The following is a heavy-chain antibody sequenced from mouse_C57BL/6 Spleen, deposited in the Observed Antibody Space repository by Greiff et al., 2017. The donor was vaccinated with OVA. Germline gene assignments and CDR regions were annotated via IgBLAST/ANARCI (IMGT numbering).Heavy chain of an antibody. J-gene: IGHJ3*01. CDR3: AYGNFFAY. V-gene: IGHV1-61*01. CDR1: GYTFTSYW. CDR2: IYPSDSET. D-gene: IGHD2-1*01. Sequence: QVQLKQPGAELVRPGSSVKLSCKASGYTFTSYWMDWVKQRPGQGLEWIGNIYPSDSETDYNQKFKDKATLTVDKSSSTAYMQLSSLTSEDSAVYYCAYGNFFAYWGQGTLVTVSA.